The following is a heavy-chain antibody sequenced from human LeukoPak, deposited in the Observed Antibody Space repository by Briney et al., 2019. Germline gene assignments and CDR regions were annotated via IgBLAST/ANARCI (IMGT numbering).Heavy chain of an antibody. Sequence: PGGSLRLSCAASGFTFSSYWMSWVRQAQGKGLEWVANIKQDGSEKYYVDSVKGRFTISRDNAKNSLYLQMNSLRAEDTAVYYCARDQRVDSSGWYFYWGQGTLVTVSS. CDR2: IKQDGSEK. CDR1: GFTFSSYW. D-gene: IGHD6-19*01. V-gene: IGHV3-7*01. J-gene: IGHJ4*02. CDR3: ARDQRVDSSGWYFY.